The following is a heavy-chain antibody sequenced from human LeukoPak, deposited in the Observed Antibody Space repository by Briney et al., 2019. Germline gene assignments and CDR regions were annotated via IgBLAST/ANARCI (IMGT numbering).Heavy chain of an antibody. CDR2: ISGSGGGT. J-gene: IGHJ4*02. Sequence: PGGSLRLSCAASGFTFNSYAMSWVRQAPEKGLEWVATISGSGGGTYYADSVKGRFTISRDNAKDSLYLQMNSLRAEDTAVYYCARDYEIYWGQGTLVTVSS. CDR1: GFTFNSYA. CDR3: ARDYEIY. V-gene: IGHV3-23*01. D-gene: IGHD5-12*01.